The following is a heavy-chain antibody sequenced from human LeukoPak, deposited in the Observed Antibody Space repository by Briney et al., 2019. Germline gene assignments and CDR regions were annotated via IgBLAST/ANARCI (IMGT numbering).Heavy chain of an antibody. Sequence: KASETLSLTCTVSGGSISSYYWSCIRQPPGKGLEWIGYIYYSGSTNYNPSLKSRVTISVDTSKNQFSLKLSSVTAADTAVSYSARAPLAPGNYAGWFDPWGQGTLVTVSS. CDR1: GGSISSYY. J-gene: IGHJ5*02. V-gene: IGHV4-59*01. CDR2: IYYSGST. CDR3: ARAPLAPGNYAGWFDP. D-gene: IGHD4-11*01.